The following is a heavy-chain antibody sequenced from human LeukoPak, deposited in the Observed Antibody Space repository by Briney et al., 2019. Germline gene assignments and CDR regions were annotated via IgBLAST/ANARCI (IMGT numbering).Heavy chain of an antibody. CDR3: CKEAGGPTDY. CDR2: IRHQAYGGTA. CDR1: GFSFSTHA. Sequence: PGGSLRLSCAASGFSFSTHALAWFRQAPGKGLEWVGFIRHQAYGGTAEYAASVRGRFTLSRDDSKSVLYLQMNSLNLEDSAVYYCCKEAGGPTDYWGQGTLVTVSS. D-gene: IGHD4-23*01. V-gene: IGHV3-49*03. J-gene: IGHJ4*02.